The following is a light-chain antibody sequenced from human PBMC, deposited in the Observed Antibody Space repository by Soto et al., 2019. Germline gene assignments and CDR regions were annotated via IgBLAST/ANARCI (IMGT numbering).Light chain of an antibody. Sequence: DIRLTQSPSSLSASVGDSFTISCRASQSISNYLMWYQQKPGKAPNLLIFAASSLQNGVPSRFSGSGSGTEFTLTISGLQTEDSATYYCQQSSITPRSFGQGTRVEIK. CDR1: QSISNY. CDR3: QQSSITPRS. V-gene: IGKV1-39*01. J-gene: IGKJ1*01. CDR2: AAS.